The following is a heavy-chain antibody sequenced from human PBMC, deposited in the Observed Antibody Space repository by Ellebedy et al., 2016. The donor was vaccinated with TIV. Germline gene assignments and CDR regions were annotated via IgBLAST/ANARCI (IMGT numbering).Heavy chain of an antibody. D-gene: IGHD1-26*01. J-gene: IGHJ6*02. V-gene: IGHV3-74*01. CDR1: GFTFSTYW. CDR3: AKGWGGMDV. CDR2: INTDGSTI. Sequence: GESLKISXAASGFTFSTYWMHWVRQAPEKGLLWVSRINTDGSTINYEDSVKGRFTISRDNVKNTVVLQMNSLRAEDTAVYYCAKGWGGMDVWGQGTTVTVSS.